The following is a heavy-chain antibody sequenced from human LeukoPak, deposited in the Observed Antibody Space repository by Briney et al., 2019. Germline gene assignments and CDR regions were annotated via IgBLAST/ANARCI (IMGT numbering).Heavy chain of an antibody. CDR2: IDWDDDK. J-gene: IGHJ5*02. D-gene: IGHD6-13*01. V-gene: IGHV2-70*11. CDR3: ARIAAAGDWFDP. CDR1: GFSLSTSGMC. Sequence: SGPALVKPTQTLTLTCTFSGFSLSTSGMCVSWIRQPPGKALEWLARIDWDDDKYYSTSLKTRLTISKDTSKNQVVLTMTKMDPVDTATYYCARIAAAGDWFDPWGQGTLVTVSS.